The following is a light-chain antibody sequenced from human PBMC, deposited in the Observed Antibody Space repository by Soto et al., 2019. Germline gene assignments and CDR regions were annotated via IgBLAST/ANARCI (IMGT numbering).Light chain of an antibody. CDR2: RNN. CDR1: SSNIGSNT. Sequence: QAVVTQPPSASGTPGQRVTISCSGSSSNIGSNTVNWYQQLPGTAPKLLIYRNNQWPSGVPDRFSGSKSGTSASLAISGLQSEDEADYYCAAWDDSLNGVLFGGGTTLTVL. V-gene: IGLV1-44*01. J-gene: IGLJ2*01. CDR3: AAWDDSLNGVL.